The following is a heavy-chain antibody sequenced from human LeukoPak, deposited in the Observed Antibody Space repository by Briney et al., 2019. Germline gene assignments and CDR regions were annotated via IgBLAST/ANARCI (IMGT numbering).Heavy chain of an antibody. CDR3: AREDDYDFWSGYPDY. Sequence: ASVKVSCKASGYTLTSYGISWVRQAPGQGLEWMGWISAYNGNTNYAQKLQGRVTMTTDTSTSTAYMELRSLRSDDTAVYYCAREDDYDFWSGYPDYWGQGTLVTVSS. V-gene: IGHV1-18*01. CDR2: ISAYNGNT. CDR1: GYTLTSYG. J-gene: IGHJ4*02. D-gene: IGHD3-3*01.